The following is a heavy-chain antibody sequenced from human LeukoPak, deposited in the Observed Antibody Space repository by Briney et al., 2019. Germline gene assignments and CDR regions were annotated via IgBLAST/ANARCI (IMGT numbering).Heavy chain of an antibody. V-gene: IGHV4-61*08. Sequence: SETLSLTCSVSGDSVSSFDSYWSWIRQPPGKGLEWIAYIYYNRRNTDYNPSLKRRVTISVDTSKNQFSLRLTSVTAADTAVYYCARRTYSSSWYFDYWGQGTLVTVSS. CDR3: ARRTYSSSWYFDY. J-gene: IGHJ4*02. CDR1: GDSVSSFDSY. CDR2: IYYNRRNT. D-gene: IGHD6-13*01.